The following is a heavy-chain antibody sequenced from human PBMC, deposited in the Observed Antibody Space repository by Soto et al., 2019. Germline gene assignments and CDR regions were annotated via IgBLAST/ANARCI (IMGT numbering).Heavy chain of an antibody. Sequence: GGCLRLSCAPSGFTFSSYWLHWVRQAPGTGLVWVSRINSDGSSTNYADSVKGRFTISRDNAKNTLYLQMNSLRAEDTAVYYCATIGGYYDSSGYYYVAAVFDYWGQGTLVTVSS. CDR3: ATIGGYYDSSGYYYVAAVFDY. CDR2: INSDGSST. D-gene: IGHD3-22*01. V-gene: IGHV3-74*01. J-gene: IGHJ4*02. CDR1: GFTFSSYW.